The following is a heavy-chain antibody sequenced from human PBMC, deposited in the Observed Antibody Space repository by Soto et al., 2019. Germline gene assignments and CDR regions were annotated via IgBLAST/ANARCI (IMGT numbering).Heavy chain of an antibody. V-gene: IGHV4-38-2*02. CDR1: GYSINNGDY. J-gene: IGHJ4*02. CDR2: VYYSGGT. CDR3: ARNTSTYFDS. Sequence: SETLSRALTVSGYSINNGDYWCCIRQAPGKGLEWIGSVYYSGGTHYEPSLRGRIAISVDTLKNQFSLRLPSVTAADTAMYFCARNTSTYFDSWGQGIPVSVSS.